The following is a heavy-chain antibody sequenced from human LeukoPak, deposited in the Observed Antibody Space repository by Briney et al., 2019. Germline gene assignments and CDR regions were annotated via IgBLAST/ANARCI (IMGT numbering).Heavy chain of an antibody. V-gene: IGHV3-43*02. CDR3: AKDRAIVATTHYFDY. CDR1: GFTFDDYA. J-gene: IGHJ4*02. Sequence: GGSLRLSCAASGFTFDDYAMHWVRQAPGKGLEWVSLISWDGGSTYYADSVKDRFTISRDNSKNSLYLQMNSLRTEDTALYYCAKDRAIVATTHYFDYWGQGTLVTVSS. CDR2: ISWDGGST. D-gene: IGHD5-12*01.